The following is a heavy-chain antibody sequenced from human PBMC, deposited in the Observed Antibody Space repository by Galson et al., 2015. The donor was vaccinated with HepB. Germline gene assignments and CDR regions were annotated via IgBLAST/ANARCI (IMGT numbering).Heavy chain of an antibody. CDR3: AKGYGTSGYYFGPDY. CDR1: GFTFDIYA. D-gene: IGHD3-22*01. Sequence: SLRLSCAASGFTFDIYAMTWVRQAPGKGLEWVSTISGSGGKTSYADSVRGRSTISRDNSKNTLSLQMNSLRAEDTALYYCAKGYGTSGYYFGPDYWGQGTLVTVSS. J-gene: IGHJ4*02. CDR2: ISGSGGKT. V-gene: IGHV3-23*01.